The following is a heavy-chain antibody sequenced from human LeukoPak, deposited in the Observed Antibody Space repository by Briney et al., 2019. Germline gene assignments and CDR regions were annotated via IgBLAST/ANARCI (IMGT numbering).Heavy chain of an antibody. CDR2: IWYDGSNK. Sequence: GRSLRLSCAASGFTFSSYGMHWVRQAPGKGLEWVAVIWYDGSNKYYADSVKGRFTISRDNSKNTLYLQMNSLRAEDTAVYYSARDLGTDHFDYWGQGTLVTVSS. V-gene: IGHV3-33*01. CDR1: GFTFSSYG. CDR3: ARDLGTDHFDY. D-gene: IGHD7-27*01. J-gene: IGHJ4*02.